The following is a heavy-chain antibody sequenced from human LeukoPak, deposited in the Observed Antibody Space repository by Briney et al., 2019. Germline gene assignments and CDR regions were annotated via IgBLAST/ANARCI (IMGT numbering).Heavy chain of an antibody. V-gene: IGHV3-7*01. CDR3: ARDSGRREDY. CDR2: INQDGSGK. D-gene: IGHD1-26*01. J-gene: IGHJ4*02. Sequence: GGSLRLSCAASGFTFSSYWMTWVRQAPGKGLAWVANINQDGSGKYYVDSVKGRFTISRDNAKNSLYLQMDSLRAEDTAVYYCARDSGRREDYWGQGTLVTVSS. CDR1: GFTFSSYW.